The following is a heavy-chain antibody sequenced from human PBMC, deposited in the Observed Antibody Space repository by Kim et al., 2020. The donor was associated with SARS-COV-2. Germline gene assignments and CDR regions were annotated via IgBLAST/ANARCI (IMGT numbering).Heavy chain of an antibody. V-gene: IGHV4-59*09. Sequence: PSLIGRVTISVDTSKNQFSLKLSSVTAADTAVYYCARGPHYYGSGSPFDYWGQGTLVTVSS. D-gene: IGHD3-10*01. J-gene: IGHJ4*02. CDR3: ARGPHYYGSGSPFDY.